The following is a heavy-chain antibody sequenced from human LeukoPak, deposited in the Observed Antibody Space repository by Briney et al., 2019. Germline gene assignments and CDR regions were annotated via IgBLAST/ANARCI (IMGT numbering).Heavy chain of an antibody. V-gene: IGHV3-53*01. CDR2: IYSGGST. D-gene: IGHD1-26*01. Sequence: PGGSLRLSCAASGFTVSSNYMSWVRQAPGKGLEGVSVIYSGGSTYYADSVKGRFTISRDNSKNTLYLQMNSLRAEDTAVYYCAKAAYSGSYSNFDYWGQGTLVTVSS. CDR3: AKAAYSGSYSNFDY. J-gene: IGHJ4*02. CDR1: GFTVSSNY.